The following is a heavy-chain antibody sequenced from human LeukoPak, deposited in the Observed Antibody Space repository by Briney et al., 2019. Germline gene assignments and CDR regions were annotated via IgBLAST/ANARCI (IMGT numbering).Heavy chain of an antibody. CDR2: IYYSGST. J-gene: IGHJ4*02. CDR1: GGSISSSSYY. CDR3: ARIRAAGKRYYSDY. V-gene: IGHV4-39*01. D-gene: IGHD6-13*01. Sequence: TETLSLTCTVSGGSISSSSYYWGWIRQPPGKGLEWIGSIYYSGSTYYNPSLKSRVTISVDTSKNQFSLKLSSVTAADTAVYYCARIRAAGKRYYSDYWGQGTLVTVSS.